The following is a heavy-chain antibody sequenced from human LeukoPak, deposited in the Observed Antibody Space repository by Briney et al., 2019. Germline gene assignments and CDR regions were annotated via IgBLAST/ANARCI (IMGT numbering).Heavy chain of an antibody. CDR1: GYSLSSSSYY. Sequence: SETLSLTCTVSGYSLSSSSYYWGWIRQPPGKGLEWIGSIYYSGSTSYNPSLKSRVTISVDTSKNQFSLKLSSVTAADTAVYYCARNSSGWSFDYWGQGTLGTVSS. D-gene: IGHD6-19*01. CDR2: IYYSGST. CDR3: ARNSSGWSFDY. V-gene: IGHV4-39*01. J-gene: IGHJ4*02.